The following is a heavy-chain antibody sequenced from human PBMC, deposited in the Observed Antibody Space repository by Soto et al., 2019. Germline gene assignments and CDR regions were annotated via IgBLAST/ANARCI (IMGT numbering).Heavy chain of an antibody. D-gene: IGHD2-2*01. CDR3: ARGRSSTSPYPIGY. Sequence: QVQLQESGPGLVKPSQTLSLTCTVSGGSISSGGYSWSSIRKHPGKGLESIGYIYYSGSTYYNPPLKSRVTISVDTSKNQFSLKLSSVTAADTAVYYCARGRSSTSPYPIGYWGQGTLVTVSS. CDR2: IYYSGST. V-gene: IGHV4-31*03. CDR1: GGSISSGGYS. J-gene: IGHJ4*02.